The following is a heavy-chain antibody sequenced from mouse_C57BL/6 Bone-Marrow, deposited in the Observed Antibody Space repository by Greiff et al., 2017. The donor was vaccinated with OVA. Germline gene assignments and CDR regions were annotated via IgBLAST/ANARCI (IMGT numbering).Heavy chain of an antibody. Sequence: VKLQESGAELARPGASVKLSCKASGYTFTSYGISWVKQRTGQGLEWIGEIYPRSGNTYYNEKFKGKATLTADKSSSTAYMELRSLTSEDSAVYFCARSGWVLLYWYFDVWGTGTTVTVSS. CDR2: IYPRSGNT. CDR1: GYTFTSYG. D-gene: IGHD2-3*01. CDR3: ARSGWVLLYWYFDV. V-gene: IGHV1-81*01. J-gene: IGHJ1*03.